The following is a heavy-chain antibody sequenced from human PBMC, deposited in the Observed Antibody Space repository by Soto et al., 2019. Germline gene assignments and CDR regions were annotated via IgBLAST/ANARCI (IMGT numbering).Heavy chain of an antibody. Sequence: PGGSLRLSCAASGFTFSSYWMHWVRQAPGKGLVWVSRINSDGSSTSYADSVKGQFTISRDNAKNTLYLQMNSLRAEDTAVYYCARGHYYIGYFDYWGQGTLVTVSS. J-gene: IGHJ4*02. V-gene: IGHV3-74*01. CDR2: INSDGSST. CDR1: GFTFSSYW. CDR3: ARGHYYIGYFDY. D-gene: IGHD3-22*01.